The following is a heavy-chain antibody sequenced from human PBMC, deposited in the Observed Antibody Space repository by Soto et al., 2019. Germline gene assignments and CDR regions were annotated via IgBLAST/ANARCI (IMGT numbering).Heavy chain of an antibody. CDR3: ARGISSGWGSAGPVGYGMDV. V-gene: IGHV3-13*01. D-gene: IGHD6-19*01. Sequence: GGSLRLSCAASGFTFSSYDMHWVRQATGKGLEWVSAIGTAGDTYYPGSVKGRFTISRENAKNSLYLQMNSLRAEDTAVYYCARGISSGWGSAGPVGYGMDVWGQGTTVTVSS. CDR1: GFTFSSYD. J-gene: IGHJ6*02. CDR2: IGTAGDT.